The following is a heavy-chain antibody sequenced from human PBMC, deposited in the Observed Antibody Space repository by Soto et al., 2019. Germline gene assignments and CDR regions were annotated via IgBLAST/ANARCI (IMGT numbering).Heavy chain of an antibody. J-gene: IGHJ4*02. CDR3: ASESGVVTTDLFYF. Sequence: PSKTLSLTCSVSGYSVGSYAWSWIRQSPGKGLEWIGYISYTGSTKYNPSLKSRVTISEDASANQFSLRLSSVTAADTSVYYCASESGVVTTDLFYFCGQGTLVTGSS. CDR1: GYSVGSYA. CDR2: ISYTGST. D-gene: IGHD3-3*01. V-gene: IGHV4-59*02.